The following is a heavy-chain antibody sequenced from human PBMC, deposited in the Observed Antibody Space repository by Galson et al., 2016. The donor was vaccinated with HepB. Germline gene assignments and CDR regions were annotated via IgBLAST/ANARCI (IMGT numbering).Heavy chain of an antibody. CDR2: ITGSGAGT. CDR3: ARAWIHLYDLDY. CDR1: GFTFTSYA. Sequence: SLRLSCAASGFTFTSYAMSWVRQAPGKGLEWVSGITGSGAGTYYADSVKGRFTISRDNSKNTLYLRMNSLRAEDTAVYYCARAWIHLYDLDYWGQGALVTVSS. D-gene: IGHD5-18*01. V-gene: IGHV3-23*01. J-gene: IGHJ4*02.